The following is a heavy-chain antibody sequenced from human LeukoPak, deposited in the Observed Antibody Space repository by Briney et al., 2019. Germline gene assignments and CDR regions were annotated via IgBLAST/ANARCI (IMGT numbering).Heavy chain of an antibody. CDR1: GFAFSSYAM. CDR3: ARMYGDY. Sequence: LRLSCAASGFAFSSYAMSWIRQPPGKALEWLARIDWDDDKYYSTSLKTRLTISKDTSKNQVVLTMTNMDPVDTATYYCARMYGDYWGQGTLVTVSS. D-gene: IGHD4-17*01. V-gene: IGHV2-70*11. J-gene: IGHJ4*02. CDR2: IDWDDDK.